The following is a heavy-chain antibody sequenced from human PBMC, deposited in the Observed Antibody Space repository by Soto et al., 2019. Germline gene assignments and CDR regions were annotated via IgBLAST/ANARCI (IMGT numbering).Heavy chain of an antibody. Sequence: QVQLVESGGGVVQPGRSLRLSCAASGFTFSTYGMHWVRQAPGKGLEWVALIWYDGSNKYYADSVKGRFTISRDNSKNTLYLQMDSLRAEDTVVYFCARGYYYDSSGYYPDYWGQGSLVTVSS. J-gene: IGHJ4*02. CDR3: ARGYYYDSSGYYPDY. D-gene: IGHD3-22*01. CDR2: IWYDGSNK. CDR1: GFTFSTYG. V-gene: IGHV3-33*01.